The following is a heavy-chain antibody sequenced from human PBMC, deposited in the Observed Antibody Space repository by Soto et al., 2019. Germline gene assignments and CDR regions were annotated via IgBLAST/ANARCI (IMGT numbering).Heavy chain of an antibody. V-gene: IGHV3-74*01. J-gene: IGHJ5*02. Sequence: EMQLVESGGDLVQPGGSLRLSCAASGVTISGDWMHWVRQAPGKGLVWVSRISSDGSRTEYADSVRGRFIISRDNAMNTVHLQMDSLRVEDTAVYYCATSCCREQNWFDPWGQGSLVTVSS. CDR2: ISSDGSRT. CDR3: ATSCCREQNWFDP. CDR1: GVTISGDW. D-gene: IGHD2-15*01.